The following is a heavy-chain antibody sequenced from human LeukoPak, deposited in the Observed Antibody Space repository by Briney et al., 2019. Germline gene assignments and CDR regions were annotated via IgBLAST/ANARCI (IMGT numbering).Heavy chain of an antibody. J-gene: IGHJ4*02. D-gene: IGHD3-9*01. Sequence: GSLRLSCAASGFTFSDYYMSWIRQPPGKGLEWIGEINHSGSTNYNPSLKSRVTISVDTSKNQFSLKLSSVTAADTAVYYCARTLTYYDILTGYYPLYYFDYWGQGTLVTVSS. CDR1: GFTFSDYY. CDR3: ARTLTYYDILTGYYPLYYFDY. V-gene: IGHV4-34*01. CDR2: INHSGST.